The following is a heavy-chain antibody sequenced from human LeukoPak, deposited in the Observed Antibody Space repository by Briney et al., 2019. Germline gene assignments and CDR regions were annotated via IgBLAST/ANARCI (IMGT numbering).Heavy chain of an antibody. J-gene: IGHJ4*02. V-gene: IGHV3-30-3*01. Sequence: PGGSLRLSCAASGFTFSSYAMHWVRQAPGKGLEWVAVISYDGSNKYYADSVKGRFTISRDNSKNTLYLQMNSLRAEDTAVYYCARTGVGAQDYWGQGTLVTVSS. D-gene: IGHD1-26*01. CDR3: ARTGVGAQDY. CDR2: ISYDGSNK. CDR1: GFTFSSYA.